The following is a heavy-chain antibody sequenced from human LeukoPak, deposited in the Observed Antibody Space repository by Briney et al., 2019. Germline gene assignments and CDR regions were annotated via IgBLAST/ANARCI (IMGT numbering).Heavy chain of an antibody. Sequence: GASVKVSCKASGYTFTSNYIHWVRQAPGQGLEWMGMIYPRDGSTSYAQKFQGRVTITRDTSASTAYMELSSLRSEDTAVYYCARDSGSYRSAFDIWGQGTMVTVSS. CDR3: ARDSGSYRSAFDI. V-gene: IGHV1-46*01. CDR2: IYPRDGST. D-gene: IGHD1-26*01. CDR1: GYTFTSNY. J-gene: IGHJ3*02.